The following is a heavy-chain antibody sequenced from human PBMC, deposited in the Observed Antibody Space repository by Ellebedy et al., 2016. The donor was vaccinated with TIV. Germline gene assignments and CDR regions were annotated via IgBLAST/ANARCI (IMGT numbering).Heavy chain of an antibody. D-gene: IGHD1-26*01. V-gene: IGHV3-7*01. CDR2: INQDGSEK. CDR3: ATARIVGATGRNMDV. Sequence: GESLKISCSASGFTFSRYWMNWVRQAPGKGLEWVAKINQDGSEKYYVDSVKGRFTISRDNAKNSLYLQMNSLRAEDTAVYYCATARIVGATGRNMDVWGQGTTVTVSS. J-gene: IGHJ6*02. CDR1: GFTFSRYW.